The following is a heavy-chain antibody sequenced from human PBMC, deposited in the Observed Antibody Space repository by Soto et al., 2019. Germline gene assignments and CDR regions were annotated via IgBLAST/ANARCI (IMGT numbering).Heavy chain of an antibody. J-gene: IGHJ6*02. CDR1: GGSISSGDYY. CDR3: ARDKGMRGLDSNYYYGMDV. CDR2: IYYSGST. V-gene: IGHV4-30-4*01. Sequence: SETLSLTCTVSGGSISSGDYYWSWIRQPPGKGLEWIGYIYYSGSTYYNPSLKSRVTISVDTSKNQFSLKLSSVTAADTAVYYCARDKGMRGLDSNYYYGMDVWGQGTTVTVSS. D-gene: IGHD4-4*01.